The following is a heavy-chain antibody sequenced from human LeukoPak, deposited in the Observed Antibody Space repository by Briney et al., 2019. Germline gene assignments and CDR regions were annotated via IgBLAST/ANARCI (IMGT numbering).Heavy chain of an antibody. CDR2: IYYSGST. J-gene: IGHJ4*02. D-gene: IGHD3-16*01. CDR3: ARVQGGGYYFDY. Sequence: SETLSLTCAVYGGSFSGYYWSWIRQPPGKGLEWIGYIYYSGSTNYNPSLKSRVTISVDTSKNQFSLKLSSVTAADTAVYYCARVQGGGYYFDYWGQGTLVTVSS. CDR1: GGSFSGYY. V-gene: IGHV4-59*01.